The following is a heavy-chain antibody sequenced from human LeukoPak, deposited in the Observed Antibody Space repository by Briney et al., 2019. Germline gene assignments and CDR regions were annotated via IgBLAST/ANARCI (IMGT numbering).Heavy chain of an antibody. V-gene: IGHV4-59*12. Sequence: SETLSLTCTVSGGSISSYYWSWIRQPPGKGLEWIGYIYYSGSTYYNPSLKSRVTISVDTSKNQFSLKLSSVTAADTAVYYCARDSSGWIDAFDIWGQGTMVTVSS. J-gene: IGHJ3*02. CDR2: IYYSGST. D-gene: IGHD6-19*01. CDR3: ARDSSGWIDAFDI. CDR1: GGSISSYY.